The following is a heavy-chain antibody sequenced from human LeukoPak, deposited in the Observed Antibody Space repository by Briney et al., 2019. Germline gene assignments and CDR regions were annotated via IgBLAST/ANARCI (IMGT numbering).Heavy chain of an antibody. V-gene: IGHV1-2*07. J-gene: IGHJ4*02. CDR1: GYTFTSYW. CDR3: ARGGPNHGFDY. D-gene: IGHD1-14*01. Sequence: GASVKVSCKASGYTFTSYWMHWVRQAPGQGPEWMGWVITNNDDTKYAHKYQGRVTMTRDTSINTVYMELSMVTSDDTAMYYCARGGPNHGFDYWGQGILITVSS. CDR2: VITNNDDT.